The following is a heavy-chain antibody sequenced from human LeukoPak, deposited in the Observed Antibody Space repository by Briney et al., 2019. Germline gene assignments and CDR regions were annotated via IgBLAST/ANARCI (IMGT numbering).Heavy chain of an antibody. D-gene: IGHD3-22*01. CDR3: ARGQGQNYYDSSGYYKSSNFFDY. CDR1: GFTFSSYE. V-gene: IGHV3-48*03. J-gene: IGHJ4*02. CDR2: ISSSGSTI. Sequence: GGSLRLSCAASGFTFSSYEMNWVRQAPGKGLERVSYISSSGSTIYYADSVKGRFTISRDNAKNSLYLQMNSLRAEDTAVYYCARGQGQNYYDSSGYYKSSNFFDYWGQGTVVTVSS.